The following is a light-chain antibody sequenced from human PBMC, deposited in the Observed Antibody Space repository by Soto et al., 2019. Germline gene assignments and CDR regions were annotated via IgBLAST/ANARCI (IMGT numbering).Light chain of an antibody. CDR1: QDINSH. CDR3: QQVHSWPLT. J-gene: IGKJ4*01. CDR2: VAS. V-gene: IGKV1-9*01. Sequence: IQLTQSPSSLSASVGDRVTITCRASQDINSHLAWYQQKPGKAPKVLIYVASTLQSGVPSRFSGSGSGTDFTLTISSLQPDDFAGYYCQQVHSWPLTFGGGTKVDIK.